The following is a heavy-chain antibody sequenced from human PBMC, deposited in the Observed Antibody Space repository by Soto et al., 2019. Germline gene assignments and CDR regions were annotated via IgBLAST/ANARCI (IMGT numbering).Heavy chain of an antibody. Sequence: GGSLRLSCAASGFTFSSYGMHWVRQAPGKGLEWVAVIWYDGSNKYYADSVKGRFTISRDNSKNTLYLQMNSLRAEDTAVYYCAREAWLSSGLDYWGQGTLVTVSS. D-gene: IGHD3-22*01. CDR2: IWYDGSNK. CDR1: GFTFSSYG. J-gene: IGHJ4*02. CDR3: AREAWLSSGLDY. V-gene: IGHV3-33*01.